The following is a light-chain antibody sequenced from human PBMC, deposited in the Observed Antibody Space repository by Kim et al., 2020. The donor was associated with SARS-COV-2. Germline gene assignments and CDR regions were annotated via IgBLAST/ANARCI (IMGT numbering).Light chain of an antibody. J-gene: IGKJ1*01. CDR1: LGVSSNY. V-gene: IGKV3-20*01. Sequence: SPEERATLSCRASLGVSSNYLAWYQHKPGQPPRLLIYGASTRATGIPDRFSGSGSGTDFTLTVSRLEPEDFAVYHCQQYGSSPWTFGQGTKVDIK. CDR3: QQYGSSPWT. CDR2: GAS.